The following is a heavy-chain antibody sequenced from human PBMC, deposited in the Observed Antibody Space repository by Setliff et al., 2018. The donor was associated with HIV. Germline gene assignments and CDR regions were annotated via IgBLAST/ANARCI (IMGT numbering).Heavy chain of an antibody. J-gene: IGHJ5*02. CDR2: IYTSGST. D-gene: IGHD6-6*01. Sequence: LSLTCTVSGGSLSSYYWSWIRQPPGKGLEWIGYIYTSGSTNYNPSLKSRVTISVDTSKNQFSLKLSSVTAADTAVYYCARDLRVEQLRGFDPWGQGTLVTVSS. CDR3: ARDLRVEQLRGFDP. CDR1: GGSLSSYY. V-gene: IGHV4-4*08.